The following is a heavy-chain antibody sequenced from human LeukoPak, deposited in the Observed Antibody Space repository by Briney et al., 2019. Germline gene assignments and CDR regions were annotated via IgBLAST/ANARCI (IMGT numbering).Heavy chain of an antibody. J-gene: IGHJ4*02. D-gene: IGHD5-18*01. Sequence: RGSLRLSCAASGFTFSSYTMTWVRQAPGKGLEWVSSISSSSSYIYYADSVKGRFTISRDNAKNSLYLQMNSLRAEDAAVYYCARELQVWSPDFDYWGQGTLVTVSS. CDR2: ISSSSSYI. V-gene: IGHV3-21*01. CDR1: GFTFSSYT. CDR3: ARELQVWSPDFDY.